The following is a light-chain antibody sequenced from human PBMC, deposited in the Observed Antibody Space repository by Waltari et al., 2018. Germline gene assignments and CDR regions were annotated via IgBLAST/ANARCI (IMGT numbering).Light chain of an antibody. CDR1: SSDVGGYNY. J-gene: IGLJ3*02. Sequence: QSALTQPASVSGSPGQSITISCTGTSSDVGGYNYVSWYQQHPGKAPKLIFYDVSNRPSGLSNRSSGSKSGNTASLTISGLQAEDEADYYCSSYTSSSTPWVFGGGTKLTVL. CDR3: SSYTSSSTPWV. CDR2: DVS. V-gene: IGLV2-14*03.